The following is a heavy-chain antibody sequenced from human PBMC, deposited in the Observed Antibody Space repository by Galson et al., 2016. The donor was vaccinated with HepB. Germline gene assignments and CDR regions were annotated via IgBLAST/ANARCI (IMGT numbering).Heavy chain of an antibody. CDR3: AKGPFHGSPYREMFDA. D-gene: IGHD2/OR15-2a*01. V-gene: IGHV3-23*01. CDR2: ISASGAGT. Sequence: SLRLSCAASGFTSSSFAMSWVRQAPGKGLEWVAAISASGAGTFYADSVKGRFTISRDTSNKTLSMQMNSLRAEDTAVYYCAKGPFHGSPYREMFDAWGQGTLVTVSS. J-gene: IGHJ5*02. CDR1: GFTSSSFA.